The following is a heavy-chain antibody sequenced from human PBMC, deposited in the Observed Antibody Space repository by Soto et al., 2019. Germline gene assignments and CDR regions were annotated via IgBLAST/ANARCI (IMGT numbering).Heavy chain of an antibody. V-gene: IGHV3-72*01. D-gene: IGHD3-10*01. CDR1: GFTFSDHY. CDR3: AREGYYGSGSSHYYYYYGMDV. Sequence: EVQLVESGGGLVQPGGSLRLSCAASGFTFSDHYMDWVRQAPGKELEWVGRTRNKANSYTTEYAASVKGRFTISRDDSKNSLYLQMNSLKTEDTAVYYCAREGYYGSGSSHYYYYYGMDVWGQGTTVTVSS. CDR2: TRNKANSYTT. J-gene: IGHJ6*02.